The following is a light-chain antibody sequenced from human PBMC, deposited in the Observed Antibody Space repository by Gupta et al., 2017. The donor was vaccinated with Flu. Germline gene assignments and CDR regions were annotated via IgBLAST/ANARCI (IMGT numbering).Light chain of an antibody. V-gene: IGLV3-19*01. CDR3: YSRDSSRDHQV. CDR2: GKN. Sequence: SSELTQDTDVSVAFGQTVRITCQGDSLRSYYASWYQQKPQQAPVLVIYGKNNRPSGIPDRFSGSSSGSTASLTITGAQAEDEADYYCYSRDSSRDHQVFGGGTKLTVL. CDR1: SLRSYY. J-gene: IGLJ3*02.